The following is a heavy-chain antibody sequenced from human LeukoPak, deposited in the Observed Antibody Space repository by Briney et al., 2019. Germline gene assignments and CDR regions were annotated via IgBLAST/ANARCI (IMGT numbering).Heavy chain of an antibody. CDR3: ARGAAAGRKNWFDP. J-gene: IGHJ5*02. V-gene: IGHV4-34*01. Sequence: SETLSLTCAVYGGSFSGYYRSWIRQPPGKGLEWIGEINHSGSTNYNPSLKSRVTISVDTSKNQFSLKLSSVTAADTAVYYCARGAAAGRKNWFDPWGQGTLVTVSS. D-gene: IGHD6-13*01. CDR1: GGSFSGYY. CDR2: INHSGST.